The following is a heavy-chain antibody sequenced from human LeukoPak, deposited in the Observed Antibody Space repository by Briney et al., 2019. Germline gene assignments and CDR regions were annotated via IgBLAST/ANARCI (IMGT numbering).Heavy chain of an antibody. CDR1: GFTFSTYV. CDR2: ISGSGSST. J-gene: IGHJ6*02. V-gene: IGHV3-23*01. Sequence: GGSLRLSCAASGFTFSTYVMSWVRQAPGKGLEWVSTISGSGSSTYYADSVKGRFAISRDNSENRLFLLMNSLRAEDTAVYYCARDRFSGYDGNSDGMDVWGQGTTVTVSS. CDR3: ARDRFSGYDGNSDGMDV. D-gene: IGHD5-12*01.